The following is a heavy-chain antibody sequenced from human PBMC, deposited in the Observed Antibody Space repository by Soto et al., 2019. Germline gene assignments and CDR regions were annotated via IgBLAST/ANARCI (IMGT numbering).Heavy chain of an antibody. CDR2: IYWDDDK. D-gene: IGHD2-2*02. J-gene: IGHJ4*02. CDR3: EHLRLGYCSSTSCYNWYYFDY. CDR1: GFSLSTSGVG. V-gene: IGHV2-5*02. Sequence: QITLKESGPTLVKPTQTLTLTCTFSGFSLSTSGVGVGWIRQPPGKALEWLALIYWDDDKRYSPSLKSRLTITNTTANTQVVLTITNMDTVDTATSSCEHLRLGYCSSTSCYNWYYFDYWGQGTLVTVSS.